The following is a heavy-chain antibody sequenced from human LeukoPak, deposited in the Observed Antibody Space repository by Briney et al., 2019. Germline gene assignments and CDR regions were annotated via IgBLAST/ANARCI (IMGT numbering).Heavy chain of an antibody. CDR2: IYHSGST. D-gene: IGHD2-15*01. V-gene: IGHV4-39*07. J-gene: IGHJ4*02. CDR1: GGSISSSSYY. Sequence: PSETLSLTCTVSGGSISSSSYYWGWIRQPPGKGLEWIGSIYHSGSTYYNPSLKSRVTISVDTSKNQFSLKLSSVTAADTAVYYCAREYCSGGSCYFLDYWGQGTLVTVSS. CDR3: AREYCSGGSCYFLDY.